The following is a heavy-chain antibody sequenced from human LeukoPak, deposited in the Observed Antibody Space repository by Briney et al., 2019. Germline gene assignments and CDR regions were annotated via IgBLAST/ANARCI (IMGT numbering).Heavy chain of an antibody. CDR1: GGSFSGYY. D-gene: IGHD5-24*01. CDR3: ARGGGRWLQLRGYYYYMDV. Sequence: PSETLSLTCAVYGGSFSGYYWSWIRQPPRKRLQWMGEINHSGSTNYNPSLESRVTISVDTSKNQFSLKLSSVTAADTAVYYCARGGGRWLQLRGYYYYMDVWGKGTTVTVSS. V-gene: IGHV4-34*01. CDR2: INHSGST. J-gene: IGHJ6*03.